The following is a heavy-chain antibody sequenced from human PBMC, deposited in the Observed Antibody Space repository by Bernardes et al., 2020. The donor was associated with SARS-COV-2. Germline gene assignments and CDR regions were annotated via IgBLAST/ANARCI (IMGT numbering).Heavy chain of an antibody. Sequence: GSLRLSCAASGFLFSSYAMSWVRQAPGKGLEWVSGIRGNGDTTYYANSVKGRFTISRDNSQNTVSLQMDSLRAEDTAVYHCVRGGINSQGFDPWGQGTLVTVSS. V-gene: IGHV3-23*01. CDR3: VRGGINSQGFDP. J-gene: IGHJ5*02. D-gene: IGHD4-4*01. CDR1: GFLFSSYA. CDR2: IRGNGDTT.